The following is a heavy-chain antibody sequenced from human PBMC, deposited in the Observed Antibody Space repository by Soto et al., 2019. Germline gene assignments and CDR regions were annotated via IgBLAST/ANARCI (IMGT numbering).Heavy chain of an antibody. V-gene: IGHV3-23*01. Sequence: ESGGGLVQPGGSLRLSCAASGFTFSSYAMNWVRQAPGKGLEWVSTISGSDGGTYYADSVKGRFTISSDNSKNTLYLQMNSLRAEDTAVYYCAKVGWNTMTTVTKGYFQHWGQGTLVTVSS. CDR2: ISGSDGGT. J-gene: IGHJ1*01. D-gene: IGHD4-17*01. CDR3: AKVGWNTMTTVTKGYFQH. CDR1: GFTFSSYA.